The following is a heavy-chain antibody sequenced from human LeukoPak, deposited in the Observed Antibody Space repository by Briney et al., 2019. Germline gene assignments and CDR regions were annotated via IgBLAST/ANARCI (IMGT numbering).Heavy chain of an antibody. J-gene: IGHJ5*02. CDR2: IIPVIGTT. CDR3: ARDWKVVTPGWFDP. D-gene: IGHD2-21*02. V-gene: IGHV1-69*08. Sequence: GASVKVSCKASGGTFNSHSISWLRQAPGQGLEWIGRIIPVIGTTKFAREFQGRVTITADKSTSTVFMEVSRLTIEDTAVYFCARDWKVVTPGWFDPWGQGTLVTVSS. CDR1: GGTFNSHS.